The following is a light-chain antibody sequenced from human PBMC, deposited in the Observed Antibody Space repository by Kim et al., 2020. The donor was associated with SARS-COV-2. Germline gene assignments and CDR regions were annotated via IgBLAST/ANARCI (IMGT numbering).Light chain of an antibody. V-gene: IGLV1-44*01. CDR3: ATWDDSVSGCV. Sequence: QSVLTQPPSASQTPGQSVTISCSGGSSNIGSNAVSWYRQLPGTAPKLLIDGYNQRASGVPDRFSGSKSGTSASLAISGLQSDDEADYYCATWDDSVSGCVFGGGTRLTVL. CDR1: SSNIGSNA. J-gene: IGLJ3*02. CDR2: GYN.